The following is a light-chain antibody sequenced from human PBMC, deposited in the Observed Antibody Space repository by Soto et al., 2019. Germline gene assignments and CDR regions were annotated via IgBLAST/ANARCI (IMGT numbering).Light chain of an antibody. V-gene: IGLV2-11*01. J-gene: IGLJ1*01. CDR1: SSDVGGSNY. Sequence: QSALTQPRSVSGSPGQSVTISCTGTSSDVGGSNYVSWYQQHPGKAPKLMIYDVSKRPSGVPDRFSGSKSGNTASLTISGLQAEDEADYYCCSYAGSYTFDVFGTGTKVTVL. CDR3: CSYAGSYTFDV. CDR2: DVS.